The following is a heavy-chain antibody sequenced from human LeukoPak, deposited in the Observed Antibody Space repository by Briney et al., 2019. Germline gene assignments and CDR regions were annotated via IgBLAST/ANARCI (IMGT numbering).Heavy chain of an antibody. V-gene: IGHV5-51*01. CDR1: GYRLTSYW. J-gene: IGHJ4*02. CDR2: IYPGDSDT. CDR3: ARREKTRFDY. D-gene: IGHD4-11*01. Sequence: GESLKIPCQGSGYRLTSYWIRWVRQMAGNGLEWMGIIYPGDSDTSYSPSFQGQVTISTDKSISTPYLQWSSLKASDTAMYYCARREKTRFDYWGQGTLVTVSS.